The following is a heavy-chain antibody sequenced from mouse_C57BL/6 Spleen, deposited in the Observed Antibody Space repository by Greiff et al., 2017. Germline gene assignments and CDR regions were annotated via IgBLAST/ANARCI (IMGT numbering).Heavy chain of an antibody. CDR2: IDPSDSYT. V-gene: IGHV1-59*01. Sequence: VKLQQPGAELVRPGTSVKLSCKASGYTFTSYWMHWVKQRPGQGLEWIGVIDPSDSYTNYNQKFKGKATLTVDTSSSTAYMQLSSLTSEDSAVYYCAREYYGSSLFAYWGQGTLVTVSA. CDR3: AREYYGSSLFAY. D-gene: IGHD1-1*01. CDR1: GYTFTSYW. J-gene: IGHJ3*01.